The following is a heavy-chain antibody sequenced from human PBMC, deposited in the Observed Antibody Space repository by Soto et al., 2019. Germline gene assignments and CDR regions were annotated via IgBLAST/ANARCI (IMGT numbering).Heavy chain of an antibody. D-gene: IGHD3-3*01. CDR3: ARLGFNYDFLSGYYNVHHYYGIDV. CDR2: IYPGDSDT. J-gene: IGHJ6*02. CDR1: VYKVSTWHNFTSYW. V-gene: IGHV5-51*01. Sequence: PREALKISCMGSVYKVSTWHNFTSYWIAWVRQMPGEGLEWMGIIYPGDSDTRYSPSFQGQVTISADKSINSVYLQWSSLKASDTATYYCARLGFNYDFLSGYYNVHHYYGIDVWGQGTTVTVSS.